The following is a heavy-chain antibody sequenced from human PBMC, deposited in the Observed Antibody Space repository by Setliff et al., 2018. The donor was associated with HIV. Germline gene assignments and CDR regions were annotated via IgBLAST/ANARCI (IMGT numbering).Heavy chain of an antibody. D-gene: IGHD3-10*01. CDR2: IWYDGSKT. CDR1: GFTFSSYG. J-gene: IGHJ4*02. CDR3: ARHDVVRGAIDN. Sequence: PGGSLRLSCAASGFTFSSYGMHWVRQAPGKGLEWVAFIWYDGSKTYYADSVQGRFTISRDNSKNTLYVQMNSLRAEDTAVYYCARHDVVRGAIDNWGQGTLVTVSS. V-gene: IGHV3-30*02.